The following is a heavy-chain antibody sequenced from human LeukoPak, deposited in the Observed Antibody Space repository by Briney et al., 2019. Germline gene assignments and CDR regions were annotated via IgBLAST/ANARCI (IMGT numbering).Heavy chain of an antibody. J-gene: IGHJ6*03. D-gene: IGHD2-2*01. CDR2: INWNGGST. CDR3: ARLGYCSSTSCYVNYYYYMDV. CDR1: GFTFDDYG. V-gene: IGHV3-20*04. Sequence: GGSLRLSCAASGFTFDDYGMSWVRQAPGKGLEWVSGINWNGGSTGYADSVKGRFTISRDNAKNSLYLQMNSLRAEDTALYSCARLGYCSSTSCYVNYYYYMDVWGKGTTVTVSS.